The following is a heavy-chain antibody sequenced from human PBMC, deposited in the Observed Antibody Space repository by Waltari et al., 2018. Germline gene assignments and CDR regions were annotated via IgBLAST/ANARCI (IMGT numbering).Heavy chain of an antibody. V-gene: IGHV3-13*01. CDR3: ARRAIDWYFDL. CDR1: GFTFSSYD. Sequence: EVQLVESGGGLVQSGGSLRLSCAASGFTFSSYDMHWVRQATGKGLEWVSAIGTAGDTYYPGSVKGRFTISRENAKNSLYLQMNSLRAGDTAVYYCARRAIDWYFDLWGRGTLVTVSS. J-gene: IGHJ2*01. CDR2: IGTAGDT.